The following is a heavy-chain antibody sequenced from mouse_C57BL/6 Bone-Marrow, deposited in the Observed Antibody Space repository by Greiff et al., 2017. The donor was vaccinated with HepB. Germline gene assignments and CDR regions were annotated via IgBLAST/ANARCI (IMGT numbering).Heavy chain of an antibody. Sequence: QVQLQQPGAELVKPGASVKLSCKASGYTFASYWMHWVKQRPGQGLEWIGMIHPNSGSTNYNEKFKSKATLTVDKSSSTAYMQLSSLTSEDSAVYYCARDDPIYYGTYVGWYFDVWGTGTTVTVSS. D-gene: IGHD2-1*01. CDR2: IHPNSGST. CDR1: GYTFASYW. J-gene: IGHJ1*03. V-gene: IGHV1-64*01. CDR3: ARDDPIYYGTYVGWYFDV.